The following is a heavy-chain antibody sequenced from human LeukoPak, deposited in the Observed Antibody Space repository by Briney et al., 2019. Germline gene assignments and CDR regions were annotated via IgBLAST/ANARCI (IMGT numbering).Heavy chain of an antibody. CDR1: GGSFSGYA. J-gene: IGHJ4*02. Sequence: PSETLSLTCAVYGGSFSGYAWSWIRQPPGKGLEWIGDINHSGSTNYNPSLKSRVTISVDTSKNQFSLKLSSVTAADTAVYYCARDVSYFYDGSGSPPFDYWGQGTRVTVSS. CDR3: ARDVSYFYDGSGSPPFDY. V-gene: IGHV4-34*01. CDR2: INHSGST. D-gene: IGHD3-22*01.